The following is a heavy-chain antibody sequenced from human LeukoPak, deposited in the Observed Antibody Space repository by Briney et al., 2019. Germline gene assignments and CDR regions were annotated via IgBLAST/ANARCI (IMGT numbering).Heavy chain of an antibody. CDR2: IIPIFGTA. V-gene: IGHV1-69*13. CDR3: ARESGGSCYSGACGAFDI. D-gene: IGHD2-15*01. CDR1: GGTFSSYA. J-gene: IGHJ3*02. Sequence: SVKVSCTASGGTFSSYAISWVRQAPGQGLEWMGGIIPIFGTANYAQKFQGRVTITADESTSTAHMELSSLRSEDTAVYYCARESGGSCYSGACGAFDIWGQGTMVAVSS.